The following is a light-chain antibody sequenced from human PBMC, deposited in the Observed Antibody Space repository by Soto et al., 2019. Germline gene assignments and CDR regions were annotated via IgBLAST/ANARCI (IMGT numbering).Light chain of an antibody. V-gene: IGKV3-20*01. CDR2: RAS. CDR1: QSVSSSY. CDR3: QQSSSSPIT. J-gene: IGKJ5*01. Sequence: EIVLTHSPGTLSLSPCEGATLSFSASQSVSSSYLAWYQQKPGQAPRLLIYRASSRATGIPDRFSGSGSGTDFTLTISRLEPEDFAVYYCQQSSSSPITFGQGTRLEIK.